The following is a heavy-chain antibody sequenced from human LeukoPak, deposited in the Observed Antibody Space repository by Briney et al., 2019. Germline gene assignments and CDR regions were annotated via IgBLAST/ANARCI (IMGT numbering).Heavy chain of an antibody. CDR3: ARERCSSTSCFRGYYYGMDV. D-gene: IGHD2-2*01. J-gene: IGHJ6*02. V-gene: IGHV3-21*01. CDR2: ISSSSSYI. Sequence: PGGSLRLSCVASGFTFTSDAMNWVRQAPGKGLEWVSSISSSSSYIYYADSVKGRFTISRDNAKNSLYLQMNSLRAEDTAVYYCARERCSSTSCFRGYYYGMDVWGQGTTVTVSS. CDR1: GFTFTSDA.